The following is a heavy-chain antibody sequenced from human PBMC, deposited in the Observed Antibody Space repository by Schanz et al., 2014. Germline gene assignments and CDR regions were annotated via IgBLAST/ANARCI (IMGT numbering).Heavy chain of an antibody. CDR1: GFTFSSYD. CDR3: ARIGGSVFDY. Sequence: VQLVESGGGLVQPGGSLRLSCVASGFTFSSYDVFWVRQAPGKGLEWVAILWHDGSKKYYADSVKGRFTVSRDNSKNTLFLQMNSLRAEDTAVYYCARIGGSVFDYWAQGTLVTVSA. D-gene: IGHD3-10*01. CDR2: LWHDGSKK. V-gene: IGHV3-33*01. J-gene: IGHJ4*02.